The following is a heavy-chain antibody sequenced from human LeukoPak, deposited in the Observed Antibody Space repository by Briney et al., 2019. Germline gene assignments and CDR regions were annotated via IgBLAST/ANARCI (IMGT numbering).Heavy chain of an antibody. D-gene: IGHD3-22*01. J-gene: IGHJ6*03. Sequence: GGSLRLSCAASGFTFSSYSMNWVRQAPGKGLEWVSSISSSTSYIYYADSVKGRFTISRDNAKNSLYLQMNSLRAEDTAVYYCARVKYYYDSSGYNYYYYYMDVWGKGTTVTVSS. CDR2: ISSSTSYI. CDR1: GFTFSSYS. CDR3: ARVKYYYDSSGYNYYYYYMDV. V-gene: IGHV3-21*01.